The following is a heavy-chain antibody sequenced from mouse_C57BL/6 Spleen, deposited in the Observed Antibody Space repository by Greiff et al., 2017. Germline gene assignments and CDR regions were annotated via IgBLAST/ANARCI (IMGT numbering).Heavy chain of an antibody. J-gene: IGHJ1*03. D-gene: IGHD1-1*01. Sequence: SVKGRFTISRDNAKNTLYLQMSSLKSEDTAMYYCARHLYGSSSWYFDVWGTGTTVTVSS. V-gene: IGHV5-6*01. CDR3: ARHLYGSSSWYFDV.